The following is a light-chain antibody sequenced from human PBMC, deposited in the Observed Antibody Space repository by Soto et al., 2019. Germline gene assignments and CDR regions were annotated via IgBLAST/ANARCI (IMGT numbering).Light chain of an antibody. J-gene: IGKJ1*01. CDR2: GAS. CDR1: QFISNS. Sequence: EIVMTQSPATLSVSPGERVTLSCRASQFISNSLAWYQQRPGQPPRLLIYGASTRAAGISARFSGSGSGTEFTLTISSLQSEDFAVYYCQQSSSWPRTVGQGTKVDIK. V-gene: IGKV3-15*01. CDR3: QQSSSWPRT.